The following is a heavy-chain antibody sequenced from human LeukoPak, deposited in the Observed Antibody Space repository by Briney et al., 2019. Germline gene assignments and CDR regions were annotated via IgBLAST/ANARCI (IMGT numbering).Heavy chain of an antibody. J-gene: IGHJ4*02. CDR1: GFTFSSYA. CDR2: IGSSGDIT. V-gene: IGHV3-23*01. D-gene: IGHD4-17*01. CDR3: ARDIDNGDYVVY. Sequence: GGCLRLSCAASGFTFSSYAMSWVRQAPGMGLEWVSSIGSSGDITYYADSVKGRFTISRDNSKNTLYLQMNSLGAEDTAVYYCARDIDNGDYVVYWGQGTLVTVSS.